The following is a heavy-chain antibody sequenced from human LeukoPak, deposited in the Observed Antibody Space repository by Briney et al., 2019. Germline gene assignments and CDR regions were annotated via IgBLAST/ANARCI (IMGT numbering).Heavy chain of an antibody. V-gene: IGHV4-39*07. CDR3: ARDVDRWFDP. CDR1: GGSISSSSYY. Sequence: SETLSLTCTVSGGSISSSSYYWGWIRQPPGKGLEWIGSIYYSGSTYYNPSLKSRVTISVDTSKNQFSLKLSSVTAADTAVYYCARDVDRWFDPWGQGTLVTVSS. CDR2: IYYSGST. J-gene: IGHJ5*02. D-gene: IGHD2-15*01.